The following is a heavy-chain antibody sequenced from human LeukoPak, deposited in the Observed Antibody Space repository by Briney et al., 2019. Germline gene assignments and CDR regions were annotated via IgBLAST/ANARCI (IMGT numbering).Heavy chain of an antibody. CDR3: ARDTYCSGGSCYPQNYYYGMDV. CDR1: GGTFSSYA. J-gene: IGHJ6*04. D-gene: IGHD2-15*01. Sequence: ASVKVSCKASGGTFSSYAISWVRQAPGQGLEWMGGIIPIFGTANYAQKFQGRVTITADESTSTAYMELSSLRSEDTAVYYCARDTYCSGGSCYPQNYYYGMDVWGKGTTVTVSS. CDR2: IIPIFGTA. V-gene: IGHV1-69*01.